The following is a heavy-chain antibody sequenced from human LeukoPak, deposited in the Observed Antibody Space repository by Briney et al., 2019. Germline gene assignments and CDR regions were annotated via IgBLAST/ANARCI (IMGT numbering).Heavy chain of an antibody. V-gene: IGHV1-69*13. Sequence: SVKVSCKASGGTFSSYAISWVRQAPGQGLEWMGGIIPIFGTANYAQKFQGRVTITADESTSTAYVELSSLRSEDTAVYYCARGPYSSSWYRNWFDPWGQGTLVTVSS. D-gene: IGHD6-13*01. CDR3: ARGPYSSSWYRNWFDP. CDR1: GGTFSSYA. J-gene: IGHJ5*02. CDR2: IIPIFGTA.